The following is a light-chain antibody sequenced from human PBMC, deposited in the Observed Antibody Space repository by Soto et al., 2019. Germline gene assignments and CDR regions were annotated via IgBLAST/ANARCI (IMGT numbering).Light chain of an antibody. V-gene: IGKV3-15*01. Sequence: EIVLTQSPATLSVSPGDRVTLSCRASQSVDINLAWYQQKRGQAPRLLIYGASTRATDMPGRFSGSGSGTEFRSAFCRLRVEACAVYYYEGYKTWAGRFGGGTKVDIK. CDR3: EGYKTWAGR. CDR2: GAS. J-gene: IGKJ4*01. CDR1: QSVDIN.